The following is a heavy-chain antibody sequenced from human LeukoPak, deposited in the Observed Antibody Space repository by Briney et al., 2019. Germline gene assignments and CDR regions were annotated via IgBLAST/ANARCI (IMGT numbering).Heavy chain of an antibody. J-gene: IGHJ4*02. CDR2: ISGGGDT. V-gene: IGHV3-23*01. D-gene: IGHD2-8*01. CDR1: GFTFNSYA. Sequence: GGSLRLSCAASGFTFNSYAVNWVRQAPGKGLEWVSGISGGGDTHYSDSVKGRFTASRDNSKNTLYLQMNSLRAEDTAVYYCTTDPIVLMVYAPPIDYWGQGTLVTVSS. CDR3: TTDPIVLMVYAPPIDY.